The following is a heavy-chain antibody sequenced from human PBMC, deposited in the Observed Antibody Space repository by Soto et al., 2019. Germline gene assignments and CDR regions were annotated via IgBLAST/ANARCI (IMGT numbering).Heavy chain of an antibody. CDR2: ISVSGTMR. D-gene: IGHD3-9*01. CDR3: ATAGLTGTV. Sequence: PGGSLRLSCAPSGFTFSSYEMNWVRQAPGKGLEWVSYISVSGTMRFYADAVKGRFTISRDNTKKILYLQMNSLRAEDTALYYCATAGLTGTVWGQGXTVTVSS. J-gene: IGHJ6*02. CDR1: GFTFSSYE. V-gene: IGHV3-48*03.